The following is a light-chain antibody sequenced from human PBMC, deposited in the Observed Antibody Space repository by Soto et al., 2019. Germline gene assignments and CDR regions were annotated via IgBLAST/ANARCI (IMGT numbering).Light chain of an antibody. V-gene: IGKV1-5*03. CDR2: QTS. CDR3: QQYKRYSKT. CDR1: QSISSY. Sequence: DIQMTQSPSSLSASVGDRVTITCRASQSISSYLNWYQQKPGKAPNLLIYQTSNLESGVPSRFSGRGSGTEFTLTITSLQPDDFATYYCQQYKRYSKTFGQGTKVDIK. J-gene: IGKJ1*01.